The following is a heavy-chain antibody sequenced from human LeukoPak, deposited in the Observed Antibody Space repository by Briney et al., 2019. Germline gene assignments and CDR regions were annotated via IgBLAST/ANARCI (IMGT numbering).Heavy chain of an antibody. D-gene: IGHD2-21*02. J-gene: IGHJ4*02. V-gene: IGHV3-48*01. CDR1: GFTFSSYS. CDR2: ISSSSSTI. Sequence: GGSLRLSCAASGFTFSSYSMNWVRQAPGKGLEWVSYISSSSSTIYYADSAKGRFTISRDNAKNSLYLQMNSLRAEDTAVYYCARDLEGGDAYWGQGTLVTVSS. CDR3: ARDLEGGDAY.